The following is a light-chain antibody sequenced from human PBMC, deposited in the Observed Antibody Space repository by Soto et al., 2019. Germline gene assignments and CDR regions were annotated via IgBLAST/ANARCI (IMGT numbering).Light chain of an antibody. V-gene: IGKV4-1*01. CDR2: WAS. CDR1: QSVLYSSNNKNY. Sequence: DILMTHSPDSLAVSLGERATINCKSSQSVLYSSNNKNYLAWYQQKPGQPPKLLIYWASTRESGVPDRFSGSGSGTDFTLTISSLQAEDVAVYYCQQYYSTPLTFGGGTKVDNK. CDR3: QQYYSTPLT. J-gene: IGKJ4*01.